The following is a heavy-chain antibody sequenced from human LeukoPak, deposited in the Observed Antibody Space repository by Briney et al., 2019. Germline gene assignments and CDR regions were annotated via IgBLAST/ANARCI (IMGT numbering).Heavy chain of an antibody. Sequence: PGGSLRLSCAASGFTFSSYGMHWVRQAPGKGLEWVAVISYDGSNKYYADSVKGRFTISRDNSKNTLYLQMNSLRAEDTAVYYCAKSLVHLVVPAARHYYYYGMDVWGQGTTVTVSS. CDR3: AKSLVHLVVPAARHYYYYGMDV. J-gene: IGHJ6*02. V-gene: IGHV3-30*18. CDR2: ISYDGSNK. D-gene: IGHD2-2*01. CDR1: GFTFSSYG.